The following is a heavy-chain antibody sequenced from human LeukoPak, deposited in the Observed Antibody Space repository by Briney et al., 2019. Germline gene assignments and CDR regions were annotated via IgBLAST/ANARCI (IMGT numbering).Heavy chain of an antibody. V-gene: IGHV1-69*04. Sequence: GASVKVSCKASGGTFSSYAISWVRQAPGQGLEWMGRIIPILGIANYAQKFQGRITITADESTSTVYMELSSLRSEDTAVYYCAREEERIAIFGVTNSRFDYWGQGTLVTVSS. CDR2: IIPILGIA. CDR1: GGTFSSYA. D-gene: IGHD3-3*01. CDR3: AREEERIAIFGVTNSRFDY. J-gene: IGHJ4*02.